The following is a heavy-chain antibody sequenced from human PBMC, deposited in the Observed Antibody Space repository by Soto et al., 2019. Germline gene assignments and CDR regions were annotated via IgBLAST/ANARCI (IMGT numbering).Heavy chain of an antibody. CDR2: ISSSSSYI. Sequence: GGSLRLSCAASGFTFSSYSMNWVRQAPGKGLEWVSSISSSSSYIYYADSVKGRFTISRDNAKNSLYLQMNSLRAEDTAVYYCARTTTLNYDFWSGYRWGQGTLVTVSS. J-gene: IGHJ5*02. V-gene: IGHV3-21*01. D-gene: IGHD3-3*01. CDR3: ARTTTLNYDFWSGYR. CDR1: GFTFSSYS.